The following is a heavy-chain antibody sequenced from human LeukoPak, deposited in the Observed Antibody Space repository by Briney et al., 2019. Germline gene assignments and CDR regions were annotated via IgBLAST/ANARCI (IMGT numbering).Heavy chain of an antibody. Sequence: ASVKVSCKASGGTFSRYAISWVRQAPGQGLEWMGGIIPIFGTANYAQKFQGRVTITADESTSTAYMELSSLRSEDTAVYYCARGAVVPAAMTWFDPWGQGTLVTVSS. D-gene: IGHD2-2*01. CDR1: GGTFSRYA. CDR2: IIPIFGTA. CDR3: ARGAVVPAAMTWFDP. J-gene: IGHJ5*02. V-gene: IGHV1-69*13.